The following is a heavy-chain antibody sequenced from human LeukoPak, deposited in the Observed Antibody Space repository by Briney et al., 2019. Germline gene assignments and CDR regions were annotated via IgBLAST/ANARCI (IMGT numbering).Heavy chain of an antibody. D-gene: IGHD2-15*01. V-gene: IGHV4-30-4*08. CDR1: GGSISSGDYY. CDR2: IYNSGST. J-gene: IGHJ4*02. Sequence: SETLSLTCSVSGGSISSGDYYWSWIRQPPGKGLEWIGYIYNSGSTYYNPSLKSRVTISVDTSKNQFSLKLSSVTAADTAVYYCARQAVPISSGVGYFDYWGQGTLVTVSS. CDR3: ARQAVPISSGVGYFDY.